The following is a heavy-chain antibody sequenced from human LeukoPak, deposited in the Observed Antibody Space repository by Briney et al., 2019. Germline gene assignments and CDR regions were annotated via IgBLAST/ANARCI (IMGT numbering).Heavy chain of an antibody. D-gene: IGHD3-22*01. V-gene: IGHV3-7*03. Sequence: GGSLRLSCAASGFTFSSYWMSWVRQAPGKGLEWVANIKQDGSEKYYVDSVKGRFTISRDNAKNSLYLQMNSLRAEDTAVYYCARDRSGYSHDAFDIWGQGTMVTVSS. CDR1: GFTFSSYW. J-gene: IGHJ3*02. CDR3: ARDRSGYSHDAFDI. CDR2: IKQDGSEK.